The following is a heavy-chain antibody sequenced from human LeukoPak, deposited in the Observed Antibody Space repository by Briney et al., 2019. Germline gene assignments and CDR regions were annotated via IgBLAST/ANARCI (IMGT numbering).Heavy chain of an antibody. D-gene: IGHD4-17*01. CDR2: IKQDGSTK. Sequence: PGGSLRLSCGTSGFPFSNNWMSWVRQAPGKGLEWVANIKQDGSTKYYVDSVKGRFTISRDNAKNSLDLQMSSLRAEDTAVYYCARWVTTPHHGLDVWGQGTTVTVSS. CDR1: GFPFSNNW. J-gene: IGHJ6*02. CDR3: ARWVTTPHHGLDV. V-gene: IGHV3-7*05.